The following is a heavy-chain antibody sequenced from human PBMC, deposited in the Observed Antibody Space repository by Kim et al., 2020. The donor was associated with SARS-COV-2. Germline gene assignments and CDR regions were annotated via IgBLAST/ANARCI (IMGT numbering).Heavy chain of an antibody. Sequence: GGSLRLSCAASWFTLSGSAIHWVRQASGKGLEWVGRIGSTADSYATAYTASVKGRFTISRGDSKNTTYLQMNSLKTEDTALYYCILYNYADFRPPYWGQGTLVTVSS. CDR3: ILYNYADFRPPY. J-gene: IGHJ4*02. CDR1: WFTLSGSA. D-gene: IGHD3-16*01. V-gene: IGHV3-73*01. CDR2: IGSTADSYAT.